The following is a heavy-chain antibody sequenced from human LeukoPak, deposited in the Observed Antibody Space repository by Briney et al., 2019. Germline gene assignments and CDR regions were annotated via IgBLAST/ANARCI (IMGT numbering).Heavy chain of an antibody. D-gene: IGHD3-10*01. J-gene: IGHJ4*02. CDR2: IKSNSDGGTT. CDR1: GFTFTNAW. Sequence: KTGGSLRLSCGVSGFTFTNAWMSWVRQAPGKGLECVGQIKSNSDGGTTDYAAPVKGRFSISRDDSKNTLYLQMNSLKTEDTAVYYCTTLYGSGAYYWGQGTLVTVAS. CDR3: TTLYGSGAYY. V-gene: IGHV3-15*01.